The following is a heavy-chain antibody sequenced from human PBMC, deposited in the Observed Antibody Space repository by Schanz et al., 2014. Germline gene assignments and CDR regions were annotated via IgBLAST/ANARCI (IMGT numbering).Heavy chain of an antibody. CDR1: GFTFSDSW. CDR2: TSNDGSFT. CDR3: ARGRSLGWCDY. Sequence: VQLVESGGGLVKPGGSLRLSCAASGFTFSDSWMHWVRQAPGKGLVWVSRTSNDGSFTTFADSVKGRFTISRDNAKNTLYLQMHSLRAEDTAVYYCARGRSLGWCDYWGQGTLVTVSS. J-gene: IGHJ4*02. D-gene: IGHD2-21*01. V-gene: IGHV3-74*02.